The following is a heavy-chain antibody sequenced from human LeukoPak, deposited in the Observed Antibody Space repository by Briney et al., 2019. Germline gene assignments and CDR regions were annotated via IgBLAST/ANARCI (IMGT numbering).Heavy chain of an antibody. CDR2: ISWNSGSI. V-gene: IGHV3-9*01. Sequence: GGSLRLSCAASGFTFDDYAMHWVRQAPGKGLEWVSGISWNSGSIGYADSVKGRFTISRDNAKNSLYLQMNSLRAEDTALYYCAKDLTSDGDYEGLGYWGQGTLVTVSS. CDR1: GFTFDDYA. J-gene: IGHJ4*02. CDR3: AKDLTSDGDYEGLGY. D-gene: IGHD4-17*01.